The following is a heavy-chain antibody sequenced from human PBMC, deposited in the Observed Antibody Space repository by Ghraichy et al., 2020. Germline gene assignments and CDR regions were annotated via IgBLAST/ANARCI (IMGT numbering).Heavy chain of an antibody. CDR3: AKSGYSSGWNYYYCGMDV. CDR1: GGSISSSSYY. D-gene: IGHD6-19*01. J-gene: IGHJ6*02. Sequence: ESLNISCTVSGGSISSSSYYWGWIRQPPGKGLEWIGSIYYSGSTYYNPSLKSRVTISVDTSKNQFSLKLSSVTAADTAVYYCAKSGYSSGWNYYYCGMDVWGQGTTVTVSS. CDR2: IYYSGST. V-gene: IGHV4-39*01.